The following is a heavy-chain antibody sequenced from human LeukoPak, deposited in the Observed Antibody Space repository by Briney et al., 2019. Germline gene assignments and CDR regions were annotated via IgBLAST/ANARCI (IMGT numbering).Heavy chain of an antibody. D-gene: IGHD1-26*01. CDR1: GGSISSTNW. J-gene: IGHJ4*02. Sequence: PSETLSLTCGVSGGSISSTNWWSWVRQPPGQGLEWIGEISLSGLTNYNPSLKSRVTMSLDKSKNHLSLNLTSVTAADTAAYYCSRESGAFSPFGYWGQGTLVTVSS. V-gene: IGHV4-4*02. CDR2: ISLSGLT. CDR3: SRESGAFSPFGY.